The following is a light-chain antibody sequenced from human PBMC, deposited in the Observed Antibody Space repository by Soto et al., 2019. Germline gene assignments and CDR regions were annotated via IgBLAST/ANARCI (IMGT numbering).Light chain of an antibody. V-gene: IGLV1-40*01. J-gene: IGLJ1*01. CDR3: QSYDSSLSGYV. CDR1: SSNIGAGYD. CDR2: GNS. Sequence: QSVLTQPPSVSGAPGQRVTISCTGSSSNIGAGYDVHWYQQLPGTAPKLLIYGNSNRPSGVPDRFSGSKSGTSASLAITGLQAEDDADYYCQSYDSSLSGYVFGTGTKVPS.